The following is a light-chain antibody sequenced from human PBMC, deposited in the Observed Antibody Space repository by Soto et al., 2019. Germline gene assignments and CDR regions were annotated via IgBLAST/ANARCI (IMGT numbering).Light chain of an antibody. Sequence: DIQMTQSPSSLSASVGGRVTITCQASQDITNSLNWYQQKPGKAPNLLIFDASNLDAGVPSRFSGSGSGTYFTLTIHSLQPEDVATYYCQQYDHLSLTFGGGTKVDIK. J-gene: IGKJ4*01. CDR1: QDITNS. CDR3: QQYDHLSLT. CDR2: DAS. V-gene: IGKV1-33*01.